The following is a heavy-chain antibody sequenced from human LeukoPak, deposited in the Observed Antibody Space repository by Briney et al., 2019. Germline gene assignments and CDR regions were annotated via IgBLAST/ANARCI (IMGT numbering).Heavy chain of an antibody. V-gene: IGHV4-59*01. J-gene: IGHJ4*02. CDR3: ARVSQRYSYGFDY. Sequence: PSETLSLTCTVSGGSISSYYWSWIRQPPGKGLEWIGYIYYSGSTNYNPSLKSRVTISVDTSKNQFSLKLSSVTAADTAVYYCARVSQRYSYGFDYWGQGTLVTVSS. D-gene: IGHD5-18*01. CDR2: IYYSGST. CDR1: GGSISSYY.